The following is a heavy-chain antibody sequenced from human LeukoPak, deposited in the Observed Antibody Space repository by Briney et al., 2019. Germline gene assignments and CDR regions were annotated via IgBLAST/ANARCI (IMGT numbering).Heavy chain of an antibody. CDR1: GYTFSAF. CDR2: INPDSGGS. Sequence: ASVKVSCKTSGYTFSAFLHWVRQAPGQGPEWMGWINPDSGGSEYGQKFQGRVTFTSDTSSTTIYMEVRSLKSDDTAVYYCARASGSYWWFDSWGQGTLVTVSS. V-gene: IGHV1-2*02. D-gene: IGHD1-26*01. CDR3: ARASGSYWWFDS. J-gene: IGHJ5*01.